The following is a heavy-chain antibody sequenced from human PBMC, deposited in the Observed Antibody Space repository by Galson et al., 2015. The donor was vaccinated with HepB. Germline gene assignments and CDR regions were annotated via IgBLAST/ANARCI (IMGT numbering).Heavy chain of an antibody. J-gene: IGHJ5*02. CDR1: GDSITSIYYY. V-gene: IGHV4-39*02. CDR2: VYYSGNT. D-gene: IGHD3-10*01. Sequence: ETLSLTCTVSGDSITSIYYYWGWIRQPPGKGLEWIGSVYYSGNTYYNPSLKSRLTISVDTPKNHFSLKLSSVTAADTAVYYCARVWGITMIRGVPVPHWFDPWGQGTLVTVSS. CDR3: ARVWGITMIRGVPVPHWFDP.